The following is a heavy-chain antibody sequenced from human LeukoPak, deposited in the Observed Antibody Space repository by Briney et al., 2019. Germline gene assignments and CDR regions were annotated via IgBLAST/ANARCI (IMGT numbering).Heavy chain of an antibody. V-gene: IGHV3-30*04. CDR3: ARPQAPDSSGWYGLDY. Sequence: GGSLRLSCAASGFTFSSYAMHWVRQAPGKGLEWVAVISHDGSNKYYGDSVKGRFTISRDNSKDTLYLQMNSLRTEDTAVYYCARPQAPDSSGWYGLDYWGQGTLVTVSS. CDR1: GFTFSSYA. CDR2: ISHDGSNK. J-gene: IGHJ4*02. D-gene: IGHD6-19*01.